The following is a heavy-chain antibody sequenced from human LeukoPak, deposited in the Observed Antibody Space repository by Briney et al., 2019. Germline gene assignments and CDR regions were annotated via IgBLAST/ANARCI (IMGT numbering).Heavy chain of an antibody. J-gene: IGHJ5*02. D-gene: IGHD2-2*01. Sequence: SETLSLTCTVSGGSISSGGYHWSWIRQHPGKGLEWIGYIYYSGSTYYNPSLKSRVTISVDTSKNQFSLKLSSVTAADTAVYYCARDHEYCSSTSCSVPNNWFDPWGQGTLVTVFS. V-gene: IGHV4-31*03. CDR3: ARDHEYCSSTSCSVPNNWFDP. CDR1: GGSISSGGYH. CDR2: IYYSGST.